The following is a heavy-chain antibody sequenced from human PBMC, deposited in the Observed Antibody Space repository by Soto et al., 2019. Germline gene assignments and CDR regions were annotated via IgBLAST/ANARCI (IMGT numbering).Heavy chain of an antibody. D-gene: IGHD6-13*01. J-gene: IGHJ4*02. V-gene: IGHV4-34*01. CDR1: GGSFSGYY. Sequence: PSETLSLTCAVYGGSFSGYYWSWIRQPPGKGLEWIGEINHSGSTNYNPSLKSLVTISVDTSKNQFSLKLSSVTTADTAVYYCARALRSEQQLVLFDYWGQGTLVTVSS. CDR2: INHSGST. CDR3: ARALRSEQQLVLFDY.